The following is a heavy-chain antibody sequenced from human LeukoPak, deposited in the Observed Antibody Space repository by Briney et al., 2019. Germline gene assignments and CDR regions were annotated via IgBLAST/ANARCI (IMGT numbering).Heavy chain of an antibody. J-gene: IGHJ5*02. V-gene: IGHV4-59*12. D-gene: IGHD3-3*01. Sequence: PSETLSLTCTVSGGSISSYYWSWIRQPPGKGLEWIGYIYYSGSTNYNPSLKSRVTISVDTSKNQFSLKLSSVTAADTAVYYCARGVYDFWSGYPNWFDPWGQGTLVTVSS. CDR1: GGSISSYY. CDR3: ARGVYDFWSGYPNWFDP. CDR2: IYYSGST.